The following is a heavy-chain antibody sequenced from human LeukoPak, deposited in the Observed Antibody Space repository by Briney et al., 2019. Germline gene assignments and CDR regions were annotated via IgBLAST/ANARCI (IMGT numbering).Heavy chain of an antibody. CDR2: VGGGGQRT. Sequence: GGSLRLSCAASGLSFGAHAMHWVRQAPGMGLERVSGVGGGGQRTHYADSVKGRFTISRDNSKNTLYLQMNSLRAEDTAVYYCAKDRGYYVDTGTINFWGQGTLVTVSS. D-gene: IGHD2-15*01. CDR3: AKDRGYYVDTGTINF. CDR1: GLSFGAHA. J-gene: IGHJ4*02. V-gene: IGHV3-23*01.